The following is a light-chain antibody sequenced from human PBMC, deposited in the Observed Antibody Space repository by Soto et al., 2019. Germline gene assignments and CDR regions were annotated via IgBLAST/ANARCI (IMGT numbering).Light chain of an antibody. V-gene: IGLV4-69*01. CDR1: SGHSSYD. CDR3: QTWGAGIRV. Sequence: QSVLTQSPSASASLGASVKLTCTLSSGHSSYDIVWHQQQPEKGPRYLMKLNSDGSHNKGDGIPDRFSGSSSGAERYLTISSLQSEDEADYYCQTWGAGIRVFGGGTQLTVL. J-gene: IGLJ3*02. CDR2: LNSDGSH.